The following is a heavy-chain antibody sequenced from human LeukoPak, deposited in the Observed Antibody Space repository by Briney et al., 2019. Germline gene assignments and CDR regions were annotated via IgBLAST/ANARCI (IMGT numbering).Heavy chain of an antibody. CDR3: ARAPKAASDYDFAS. CDR2: INWNGGRT. D-gene: IGHD6-13*01. V-gene: IGHV3-20*04. J-gene: IGHJ5*01. Sequence: GGSLRLSCAASGFIFDDYGMSWVRQVPGKGLEWVSGINWNGGRTVYADSVKGRFTISRDNAKNSLYLQMNSLRAEDTALYYCARAPKAASDYDFASWGQGILVTVSS. CDR1: GFIFDDYG.